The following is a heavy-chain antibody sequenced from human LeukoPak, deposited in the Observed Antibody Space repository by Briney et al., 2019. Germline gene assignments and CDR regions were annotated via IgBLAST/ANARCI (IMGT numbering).Heavy chain of an antibody. D-gene: IGHD3-22*01. CDR1: GFTFSNYA. CDR3: ANSVHYYDISGYYFDY. CDR2: ISDNGGST. V-gene: IGHV3-23*01. J-gene: IGHJ4*02. Sequence: GGSLRLSCAASGFTFSNYAKSWVRQAPGKGLEWVSGISDNGGSTYYADSVKGRFTISRDNSKNTLYLQMNSLRAEDTAVYYCANSVHYYDISGYYFDYWGQGTLVTVSS.